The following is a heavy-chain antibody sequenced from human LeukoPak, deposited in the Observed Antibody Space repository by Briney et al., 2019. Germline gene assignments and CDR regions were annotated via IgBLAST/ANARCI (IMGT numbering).Heavy chain of an antibody. CDR1: GFTFSSYG. CDR3: ARDGRRWGYCSSTSCYPEH. D-gene: IGHD2-2*01. CDR2: ISYDGSNK. J-gene: IGHJ1*01. V-gene: IGHV3-30*03. Sequence: GGSLRLSCAASGFTFSSYGIHWVRQAPGKGLEWVAVISYDGSNKYYADSVKGRFTISRDNSKNTVYLQMNSLRAEDTSVYYCARDGRRWGYCSSTSCYPEHWGQGTLVTVSS.